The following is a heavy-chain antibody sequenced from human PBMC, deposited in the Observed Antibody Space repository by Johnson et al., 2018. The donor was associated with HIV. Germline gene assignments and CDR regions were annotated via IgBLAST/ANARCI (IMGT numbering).Heavy chain of an antibody. CDR2: ISYDANNK. D-gene: IGHD2-15*01. Sequence: QVQLVESGGGVVQPGRSLRLSCAASGFTFSTYALHWVRQAPGKGLEWVAVISYDANNKYYADSVKGRFIISRDNSENTLYLQMNSLRADDTALYYCGRSRVDIVVVAGAFDIWGQGTMVTVSS. J-gene: IGHJ3*02. CDR1: GFTFSTYA. V-gene: IGHV3-30*04. CDR3: GRSRVDIVVVAGAFDI.